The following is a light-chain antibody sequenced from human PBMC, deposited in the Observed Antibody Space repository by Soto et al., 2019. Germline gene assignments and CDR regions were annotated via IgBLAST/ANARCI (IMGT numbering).Light chain of an antibody. CDR2: DAS. J-gene: IGKJ4*01. Sequence: EIVMTQSPATLSVSPGEGATLSCKASQNVYNNLAWYQQRPGQPPRLLIYDASTRANGISARFSGRGYGTEFTLTISSLQSEDFAVYFCQQCRNWPLTFGGGTKVEIK. CDR1: QNVYNN. CDR3: QQCRNWPLT. V-gene: IGKV3-15*01.